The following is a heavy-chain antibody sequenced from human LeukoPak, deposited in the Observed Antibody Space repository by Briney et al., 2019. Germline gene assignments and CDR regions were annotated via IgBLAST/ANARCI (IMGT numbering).Heavy chain of an antibody. CDR2: INPSGGNT. Sequence: ASVKVSCKASGYTFTSYYMHWVRRAPGQGLEWMGIINPSGGNTNYAQKLQGRVSMTTDTSTSTAYMELRSLRSDDTAVYYCARSPDITMVRGVIDDAFDIWGQGTMVTVS. CDR1: GYTFTSYY. CDR3: ARSPDITMVRGVIDDAFDI. D-gene: IGHD3-10*01. J-gene: IGHJ3*02. V-gene: IGHV1-46*01.